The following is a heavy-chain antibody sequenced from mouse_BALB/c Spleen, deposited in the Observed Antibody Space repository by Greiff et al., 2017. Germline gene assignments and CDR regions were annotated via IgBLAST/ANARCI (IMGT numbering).Heavy chain of an antibody. CDR2: INPYNGGT. CDR3: AREGWGNYVPFDY. J-gene: IGHJ2*01. Sequence: VHVKQSGPELVKPGASMKISCKASGYSFTGYTMNWVKQSHGKNLEWIGLINPYNGGTSYNQKFKGKATLTVDKSSSTAYMELLSLTSEDSAVYYCAREGWGNYVPFDYWGQGTTLTVSS. CDR1: GYSFTGYT. D-gene: IGHD2-1*01. V-gene: IGHV1-18*01.